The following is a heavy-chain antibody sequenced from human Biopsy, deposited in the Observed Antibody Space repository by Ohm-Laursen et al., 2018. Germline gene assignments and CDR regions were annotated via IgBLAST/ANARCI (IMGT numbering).Heavy chain of an antibody. J-gene: IGHJ6*02. Sequence: GTLSLTCSVSGYSISTAYYWTWIRQPPGKGLECIGYIFYSGTTKYNPSLKRRVRISLDTAKNQFSLNLSSVTAADTATYFCARAYYYGAGSYYSPWMEVWGQGTTVSVS. V-gene: IGHV4-59*01. CDR2: IFYSGTT. CDR3: ARAYYYGAGSYYSPWMEV. CDR1: GYSISTAYY. D-gene: IGHD3-10*01.